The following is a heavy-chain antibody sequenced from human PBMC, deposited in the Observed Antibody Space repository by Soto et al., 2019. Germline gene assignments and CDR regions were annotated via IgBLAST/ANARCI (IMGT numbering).Heavy chain of an antibody. J-gene: IGHJ3*02. Sequence: QVQLQQWGAGLLKPSETLSLTCAVYGGSFSGYYWSWIRQPPGKGLEWIGEINHSGSTNYNPSLKSRVTISVDTSKKQFSLKLSSVTAADTAVYYCARGGWYSSLDAFDIWGQGKMVTVSS. CDR2: INHSGST. V-gene: IGHV4-34*01. CDR1: GGSFSGYY. D-gene: IGHD6-13*01. CDR3: ARGGWYSSLDAFDI.